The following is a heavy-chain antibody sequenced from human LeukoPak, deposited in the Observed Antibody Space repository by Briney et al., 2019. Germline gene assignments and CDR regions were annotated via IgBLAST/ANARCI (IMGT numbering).Heavy chain of an antibody. CDR1: AFTFSIYGM. Sequence: PGGTLRLSCAASAFTFSIYGMSWVRQPPGKGLEWIGEIYHSGSTNYSPSLKSRVTISVDKSKNQFSLNMNSVTAADTAVYYCARATGAVAVRGWAFDIWGQGTMVTVSS. CDR3: ARATGAVAVRGWAFDI. D-gene: IGHD6-19*01. CDR2: IYHSGST. J-gene: IGHJ3*02. V-gene: IGHV4-4*02.